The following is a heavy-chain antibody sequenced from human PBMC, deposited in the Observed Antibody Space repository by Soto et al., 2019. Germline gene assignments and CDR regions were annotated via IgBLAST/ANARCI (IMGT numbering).Heavy chain of an antibody. J-gene: IGHJ6*02. CDR3: ARDPWYSNVIGGMDV. CDR2: IYYSGST. D-gene: IGHD4-4*01. Sequence: PSETLPLTCTVSGGSISSYYWSWIRQPPGKGLEWIGYIYYSGSTNYNPSLKSRVTISVDTSKNQFSLKLSSVTAADTAVYYFARDPWYSNVIGGMDVWGQGTTVTVSS. V-gene: IGHV4-59*01. CDR1: GGSISSYY.